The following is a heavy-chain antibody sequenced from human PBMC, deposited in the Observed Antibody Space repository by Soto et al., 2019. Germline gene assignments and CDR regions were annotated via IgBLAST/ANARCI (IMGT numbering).Heavy chain of an antibody. CDR1: GFIFSSYG. V-gene: IGHV3-30*18. J-gene: IGHJ4*02. CDR2: ISYEGSHT. Sequence: QVQLVESGGGVVQPGRSLRLSCAASGFIFSSYGMHWVRQAPGKGLGWVAVISYEGSHTYYADSVKGRFTITRDNSKNTLYLQRNSLRPEDTAVYYCAKEVHCGGGSCSWSEGFDYWGQGTLLTVSS. CDR3: AKEVHCGGGSCSWSEGFDY. D-gene: IGHD2-15*01.